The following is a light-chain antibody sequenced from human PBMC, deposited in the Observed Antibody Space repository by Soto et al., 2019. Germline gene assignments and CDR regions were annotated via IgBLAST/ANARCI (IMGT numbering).Light chain of an antibody. Sequence: EIVLTQSPGTLSLSPGERATLSCRASQSVSSSYLAWYQQKPGQAPRLLIYGASSRPTGLPDRFSGSGSGTDFTLTISRLDPEDFAVYYCQQYGSSPFTFGPGTKVDI. CDR2: GAS. CDR1: QSVSSSY. CDR3: QQYGSSPFT. V-gene: IGKV3-20*01. J-gene: IGKJ3*01.